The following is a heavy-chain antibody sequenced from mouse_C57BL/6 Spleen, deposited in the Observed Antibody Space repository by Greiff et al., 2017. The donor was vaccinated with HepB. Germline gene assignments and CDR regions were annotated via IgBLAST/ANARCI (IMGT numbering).Heavy chain of an antibody. J-gene: IGHJ2*01. V-gene: IGHV1-26*01. CDR3: AREGRLRRGLDY. CDR2: INPNNGGT. D-gene: IGHD2-4*01. CDR1: GYTFTDYY. Sequence: VQLKQSGPELVKPGASVKISCKASGYTFTDYYMNWVKQSHGKSLEWIGDINPNNGGTSYNQKFKGKATLTVDKSSSTAYMELRSLTSEDSAVYYCAREGRLRRGLDYWGQGTTLTVSS.